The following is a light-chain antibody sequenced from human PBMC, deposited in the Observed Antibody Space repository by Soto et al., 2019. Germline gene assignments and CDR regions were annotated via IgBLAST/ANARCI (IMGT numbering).Light chain of an antibody. J-gene: IGKJ4*01. CDR2: DAS. CDR3: QQRYNWPPLT. V-gene: IGKV3-11*01. Sequence: EIVLTQFPATLSLSPGERATLSCRASQSVGNYLAWYQQKPGQAPRLLIYDASNRATGIPARFSGSGSGTDFTRTISSLEPEDFAVYYCQQRYNWPPLTFGGGTKVEIK. CDR1: QSVGNY.